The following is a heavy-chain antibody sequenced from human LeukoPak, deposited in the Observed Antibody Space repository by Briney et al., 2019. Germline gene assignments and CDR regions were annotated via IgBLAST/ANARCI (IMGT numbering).Heavy chain of an antibody. CDR1: GFTFSSYW. CDR2: ISNDGGST. V-gene: IGHV3-74*01. Sequence: GGSLRLSCAASGFTFSSYWMHWVRHAPGKGLVWVSRISNDGGSTSYADSVKGRFTISRDNGKNTLYLQMNSLRAEDTAVYYCAKTVVEWFIDYWGQGTLVTVSS. D-gene: IGHD3-3*01. J-gene: IGHJ4*02. CDR3: AKTVVEWFIDY.